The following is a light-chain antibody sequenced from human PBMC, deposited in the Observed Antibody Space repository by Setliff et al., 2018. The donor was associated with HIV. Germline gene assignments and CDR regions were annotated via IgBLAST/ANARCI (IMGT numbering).Light chain of an antibody. CDR3: CSYAGTDTYI. Sequence: QSALAQPASVSGSPGQSITISCSGASSDVGGYNYVSWYQQHPGKAPKLVIYQVSYRPSGASNRFSGSKSGDTASLTISGLQSEDEADYYCCSYAGTDTYIFGTGTKVTVL. CDR2: QVS. V-gene: IGLV2-14*01. CDR1: SSDVGGYNY. J-gene: IGLJ1*01.